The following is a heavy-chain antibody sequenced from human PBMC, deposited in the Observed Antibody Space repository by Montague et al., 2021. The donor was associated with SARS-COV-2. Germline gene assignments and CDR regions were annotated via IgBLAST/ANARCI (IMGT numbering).Heavy chain of an antibody. CDR2: ITGTTSGHKT. V-gene: IGHV3-23*01. Sequence: SLRLSCAGSGSTFGTYGMSWVRQAPGKGLEWVSGITGTTSGHKTYYADSVRGRFTISRDNSKNTVDFQMNRLRAEDTAVYFCAKDLWGNYGSGSSFQSWGQGTLVTVSS. D-gene: IGHD3-10*01. J-gene: IGHJ4*02. CDR3: AKDLWGNYGSGSSFQS. CDR1: GSTFGTYG.